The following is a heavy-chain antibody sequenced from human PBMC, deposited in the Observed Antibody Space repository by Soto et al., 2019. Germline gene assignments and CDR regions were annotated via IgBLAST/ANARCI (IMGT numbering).Heavy chain of an antibody. J-gene: IGHJ4*02. V-gene: IGHV1-18*01. D-gene: IGHD3-10*01. CDR3: ARGWFGEFMYYFDY. Sequence: QVQLVQSGAEVKKPGASVKVSCKASGYTFINYAFSWVRQAPGQGLEWMGWISAYNGNTNYAQKLQGRVTMTTDTCXSTAYMELRSLRSDDTAVYYCARGWFGEFMYYFDYWGQGTLVTVSS. CDR1: GYTFINYA. CDR2: ISAYNGNT.